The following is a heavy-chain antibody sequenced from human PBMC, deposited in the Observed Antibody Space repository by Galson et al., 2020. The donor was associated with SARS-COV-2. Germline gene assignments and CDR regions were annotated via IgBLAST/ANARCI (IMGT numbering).Heavy chain of an antibody. D-gene: IGHD6-19*01. CDR3: ARLSGWARYVYMDV. CDR2: IYNSGST. CDR1: GGSISNNY. V-gene: IGHV4-59*01. Sequence: SETLSLTCTVSGGSISNNYWTWIRQPPGKGLGWIGYIYNSGSTNYNPSLKSRVTISADTSKNQFSLKLCSVTAADTAVYYCARLSGWARYVYMDVWGKGTTVAISS. J-gene: IGHJ6*03.